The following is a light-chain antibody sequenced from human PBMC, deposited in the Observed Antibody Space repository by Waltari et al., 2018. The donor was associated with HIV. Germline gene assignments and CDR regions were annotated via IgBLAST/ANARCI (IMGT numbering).Light chain of an antibody. CDR2: EVT. V-gene: IGLV2-8*01. Sequence: QSALTQPPSASGSLGQSVTISCTGSSSDIGPYDFVAWFQQHPHSAPKLLLYEVTRRPSTVSARFSGSRSGNTAFLTVAGLQPDDEATYFCSSYGDSLRVLFGVGTNVTVL. CDR3: SSYGDSLRVL. J-gene: IGLJ3*02. CDR1: SSDIGPYDF.